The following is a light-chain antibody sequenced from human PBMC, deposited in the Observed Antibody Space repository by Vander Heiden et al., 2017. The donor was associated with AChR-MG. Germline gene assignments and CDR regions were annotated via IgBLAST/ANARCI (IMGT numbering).Light chain of an antibody. CDR3: AADAGRSTLV. Sequence: PGPSITIACTGPNSDVDRYSYVSWYQHPPGKPPKPMIFDVRNRPSGVASRFLGSKSGNTASVTIYGLQAEDEADYYCAADAGRSTLVFGGGTTLTVL. CDR2: DVR. V-gene: IGLV2-14*03. J-gene: IGLJ3*02. CDR1: NSDVDRYSY.